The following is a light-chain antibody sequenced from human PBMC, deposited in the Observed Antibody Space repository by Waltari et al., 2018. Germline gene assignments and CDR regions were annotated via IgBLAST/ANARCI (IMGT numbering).Light chain of an antibody. CDR2: FDS. Sequence: SYVLTQPPSVSVAPGKTARITCGGNNIGRQNVHGYQHKPGQSPILFLYFDSDRPSGIPERFSGSNFGDTATLTISRVEAGDEADYYCQVWDRSSDSWVFGGGTKLTVL. V-gene: IGLV3-21*04. CDR3: QVWDRSSDSWV. CDR1: NIGRQN. J-gene: IGLJ3*02.